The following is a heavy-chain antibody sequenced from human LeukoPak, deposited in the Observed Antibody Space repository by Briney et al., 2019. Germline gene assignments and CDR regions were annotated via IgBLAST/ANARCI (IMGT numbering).Heavy chain of an antibody. D-gene: IGHD3-10*01. CDR2: IFSRGNT. V-gene: IGHV4-61*09. J-gene: IGHJ4*02. CDR3: ARQNYGSAPLRY. Sequence: SETLSLTCSVSGDSIFNSNSYWSWMRQPAGKGLEWIGHIFSRGNTNYNPSLKSRVTMSVDTSKNQFSLKLTSVTAADTAVYYCARQNYGSAPLRYWGQGTLVTVSS. CDR1: GDSIFNSNSY.